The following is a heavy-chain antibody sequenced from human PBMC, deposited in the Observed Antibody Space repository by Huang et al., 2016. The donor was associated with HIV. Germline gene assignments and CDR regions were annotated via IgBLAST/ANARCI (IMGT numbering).Heavy chain of an antibody. D-gene: IGHD4-4*01. Sequence: QVQLLQSGAEVKKPGSSVKVSCKASGGPFRSYSIAWVRQAPGPGLEGMASLRPCIDSPNYAQKLQGRGRVTADESTSTVYMELRDLRPDDTAVYFCARGSLEYSVSSSLDYWGQGTHVTVSS. CDR1: GGPFRSYS. V-gene: IGHV1-69*11. CDR2: LRPCIDSP. J-gene: IGHJ4*02. CDR3: ARGSLEYSVSSSLDY.